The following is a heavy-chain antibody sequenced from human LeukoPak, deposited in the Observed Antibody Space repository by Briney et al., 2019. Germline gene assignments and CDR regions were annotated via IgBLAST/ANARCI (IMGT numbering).Heavy chain of an antibody. CDR2: NYHSGST. Sequence: PSETLSLTCTVSGYSISSGYYWGWIRQPPGKGLEWIGSNYHSGSTYYNPSLKSRVTISVDTSKNQFSLKLSSVTAADTAVNYCARTLWSLDYWGQGTLVTVSS. J-gene: IGHJ4*02. CDR3: ARTLWSLDY. V-gene: IGHV4-38-2*02. CDR1: GYSISSGYY. D-gene: IGHD3-10*01.